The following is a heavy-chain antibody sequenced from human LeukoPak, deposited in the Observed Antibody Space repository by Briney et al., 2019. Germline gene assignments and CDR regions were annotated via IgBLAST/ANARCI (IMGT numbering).Heavy chain of an antibody. CDR1: GGTFSSYA. CDR3: ARGDYDYVWGIFDY. D-gene: IGHD3-16*01. Sequence: EASVTVSCTASGGTFSSYAISWVRQAPGQGLEWMGGIIPIFGTANYAQKFQGRVTITADESTSTAYMELSSLRSEDTAAYYCARGDYDYVWGIFDYWGQGTLVTVSS. CDR2: IIPIFGTA. V-gene: IGHV1-69*13. J-gene: IGHJ4*02.